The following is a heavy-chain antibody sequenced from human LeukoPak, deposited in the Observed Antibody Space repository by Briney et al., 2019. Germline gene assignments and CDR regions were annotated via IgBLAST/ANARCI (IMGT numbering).Heavy chain of an antibody. V-gene: IGHV4-59*11. Sequence: SETLSLTCTVSGGSMNTHYWSWIRQPPGKGLEWIGYMLDTVTTKDNPSLKSRFTLSADTSKNQFSLRLTSVTAADTAVYYCATIKRGNIFGYFDFWSQGIPVTVSS. CDR2: MLDTVTT. CDR1: GGSMNTHY. D-gene: IGHD5-18*01. J-gene: IGHJ4*02. CDR3: ATIKRGNIFGYFDF.